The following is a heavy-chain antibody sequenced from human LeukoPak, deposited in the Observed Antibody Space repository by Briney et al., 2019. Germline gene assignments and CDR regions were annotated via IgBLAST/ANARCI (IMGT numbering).Heavy chain of an antibody. Sequence: SETLSLTCTVSDGSISNYYWSWIRQPPGKGLEWIGYNYTSGSTNYNPSLKSRATISVDTSKNQFSLKLSSVTAADTAVYYCARHLTGSSVCIEYWGQGTLVTVSS. D-gene: IGHD2-8*02. CDR2: NYTSGST. CDR1: DGSISNYY. CDR3: ARHLTGSSVCIEY. J-gene: IGHJ4*02. V-gene: IGHV4-4*09.